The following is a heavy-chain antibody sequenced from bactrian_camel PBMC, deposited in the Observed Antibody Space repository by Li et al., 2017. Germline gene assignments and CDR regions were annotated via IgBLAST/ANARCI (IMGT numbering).Heavy chain of an antibody. V-gene: IGHV3-3*01. D-gene: IGHD6*01. CDR1: RYTYKRNC. CDR3: AADQLYGTCRDVLDFPA. Sequence: VQLVESGGGSVQPGGSLRLSCAAGRYTYKRNCMGWFRLRPGKDREALAVLWIGGAQTTYADSVKGRFTITRDKGKDLVYLQMNGLQPEDTGMYYCAADQLYGTCRDVLDFPARGQGTQVTVS. CDR2: LWIGGAQT. J-gene: IGHJ4*01.